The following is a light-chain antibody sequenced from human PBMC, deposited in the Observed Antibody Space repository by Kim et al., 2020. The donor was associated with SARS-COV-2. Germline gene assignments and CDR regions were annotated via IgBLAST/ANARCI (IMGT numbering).Light chain of an antibody. CDR3: QQYNEWWT. V-gene: IGKV3-15*01. J-gene: IGKJ1*01. CDR1: QSVSRD. Sequence: EIVMTQSPATLSLSPGERATLSCRASQSVSRDLAWYQRRPGQVPRLLIYAASTRVSGIPARFSGSGSGTEFTLTISSLQSEDFAVYYCQQYNEWWTFGQGTKVDIK. CDR2: AAS.